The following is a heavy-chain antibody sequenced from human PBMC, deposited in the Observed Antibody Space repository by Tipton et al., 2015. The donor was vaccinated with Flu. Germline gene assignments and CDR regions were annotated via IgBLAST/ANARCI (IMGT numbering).Heavy chain of an antibody. J-gene: IGHJ2*01. V-gene: IGHV1-69*01. CDR3: ARQSSYHVSSGDFDL. CDR1: GGAFRSHA. CDR2: IIAVFGAV. Sequence: QVQLVQSGAEVKKPGSSVKVSCKASGGAFRSHAISWARQAPGQGLDWVGGIIAVFGAVYYAQKFQGRVSITADESTSTVFMKLSSLRSEDTAVYYCARQSSYHVSSGDFDLWGRGTRVTVSS. D-gene: IGHD3-16*02.